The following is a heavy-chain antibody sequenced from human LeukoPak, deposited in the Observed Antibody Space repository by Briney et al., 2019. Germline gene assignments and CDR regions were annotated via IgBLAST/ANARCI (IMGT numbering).Heavy chain of an antibody. CDR2: IYHSGST. Sequence: PSETLSLTCAVSGYSISSGYYWGWIRQPPGKGLEWIGSIYHSGSTYYNPSLKSRVTISVDTSKNQFSLKLSSVTAADTAVYYCARMVRGLTGFWYIYWGQGTLVTVSS. J-gene: IGHJ4*02. D-gene: IGHD3-10*01. V-gene: IGHV4-38-2*01. CDR3: ARMVRGLTGFWYIY. CDR1: GYSISSGYY.